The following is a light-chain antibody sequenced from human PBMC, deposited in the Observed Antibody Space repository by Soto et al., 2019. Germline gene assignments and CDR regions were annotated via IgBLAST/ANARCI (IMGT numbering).Light chain of an antibody. Sequence: QSALPQPASVSGSPGQSITISCTGTSSDVGGYNYVSWYQQHPGKAPKVMIYEVNKRPSGVPDRFSGSKSGNTASLTVSGLQAEDEADYYCSSYAGSSNVFGTGTKVTVL. J-gene: IGLJ1*01. CDR1: SSDVGGYNY. V-gene: IGLV2-8*01. CDR2: EVN. CDR3: SSYAGSSNV.